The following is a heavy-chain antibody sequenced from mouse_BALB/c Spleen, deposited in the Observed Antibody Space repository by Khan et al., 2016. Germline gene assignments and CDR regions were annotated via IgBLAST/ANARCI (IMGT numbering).Heavy chain of an antibody. CDR1: GFTFSRFV. V-gene: IGHV5-17*02. Sequence: EVELVESGGGLVQPGGSRKLSCAASGFTFSRFVMHWVRQTPEKGLEWVAYISSGSSTIYYADTLKGRFTISRDNPKHALFLQMTSLRSKDTAMYYGARGDYWGRGTTLTVSS. CDR3: ARGDY. CDR2: ISSGSSTI. J-gene: IGHJ2*01.